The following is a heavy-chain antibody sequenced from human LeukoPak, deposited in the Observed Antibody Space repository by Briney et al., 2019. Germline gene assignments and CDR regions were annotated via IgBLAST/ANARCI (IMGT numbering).Heavy chain of an antibody. D-gene: IGHD1-20*01. V-gene: IGHV3-23*01. J-gene: IGHJ4*02. Sequence: GGSLRLSCAASGFTFSSYAMSWVRQPPGKGLEWVSAISGSGGRTYYADSVKGQFTISRDNSKNTLYLQLNSLRAEDTAVYYCTKEGPLTGPDPFDYWGQGTLVTVSS. CDR3: TKEGPLTGPDPFDY. CDR2: ISGSGGRT. CDR1: GFTFSSYA.